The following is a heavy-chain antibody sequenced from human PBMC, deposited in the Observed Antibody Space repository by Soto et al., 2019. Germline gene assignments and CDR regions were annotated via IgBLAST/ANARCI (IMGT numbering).Heavy chain of an antibody. CDR1: GDIVSGNRAA. J-gene: IGHJ4*02. CDR3: ARTGAYFDY. V-gene: IGHV6-1*01. CDR2: TYSRSKWYS. Sequence: VPVQQTGPGLVKPSQNLSRTCAISGDIVSGNRAAWNWLRQSPSRGPEWLGRTYSRSKWYSAYELSVKSQITINPDTSKNPFSLQLNSVDPGDTGVYSCARTGAYFDYWGQGTIVTVSS.